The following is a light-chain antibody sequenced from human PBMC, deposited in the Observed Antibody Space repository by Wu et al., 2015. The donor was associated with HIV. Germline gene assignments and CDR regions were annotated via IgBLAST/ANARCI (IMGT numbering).Light chain of an antibody. J-gene: IGKJ2*03. V-gene: IGKV3-20*01. Sequence: ENVLTQSPATLSLSPGERATLSCRASQRVTSYLAWYQQKPGQAPRLLIYGASSRATGIPDRFSGSGSGTDFTLTISRLEPEDFAVYYCQQYGSSSYSFGQGTKLEI. CDR3: QQYGSSSYS. CDR1: QRVTSY. CDR2: GAS.